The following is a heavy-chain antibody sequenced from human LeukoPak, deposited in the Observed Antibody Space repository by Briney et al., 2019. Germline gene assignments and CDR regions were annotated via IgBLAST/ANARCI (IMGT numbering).Heavy chain of an antibody. CDR3: ARGDPYYYDSSGSVDY. D-gene: IGHD3-22*01. CDR2: IYYIGST. V-gene: IGHV4-59*01. J-gene: IGHJ4*02. Sequence: SETLSLTCTVSGGSISSYYWSWIRQPPGKGLEWIGYIYYIGSTNYNPSLKGRVTISVDTSKNQFSLNLTSVTAADTAVYYCARGDPYYYDSSGSVDYWGQGTLVTVSS. CDR1: GGSISSYY.